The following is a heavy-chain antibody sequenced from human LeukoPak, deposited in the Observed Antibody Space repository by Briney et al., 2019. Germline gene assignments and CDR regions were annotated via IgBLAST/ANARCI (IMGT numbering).Heavy chain of an antibody. CDR3: DGEGERWQQSDY. V-gene: IGHV4-59*01. Sequence: SETLSLICTVSGGSISNNFWIWIRQPPGKGLEWIGYIYYGGSTNYNPSLTIRVTISVDASKNQFSLKLSSVTVADTAAYYCDGEGERWQQSDYWGQGTLVTVSS. CDR2: IYYGGST. D-gene: IGHD5-24*01. CDR1: GGSISNNF. J-gene: IGHJ4*02.